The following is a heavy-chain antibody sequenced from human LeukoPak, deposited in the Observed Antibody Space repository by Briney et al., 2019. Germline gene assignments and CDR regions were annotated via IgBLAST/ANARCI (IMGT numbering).Heavy chain of an antibody. CDR1: GGSISSSNW. D-gene: IGHD6-19*01. J-gene: IGHJ5*02. CDR2: IYHSGST. Sequence: SGTLSLTCAVSGGSISSSNWWSWVRQPPGKGLEWIGEIYHSGSTNYNPSLKSRVTISVDKSKNQFSLKLSSVTAADTAVYYCARDNVAVAGNWFDPWGQGTLVTVSS. V-gene: IGHV4-4*02. CDR3: ARDNVAVAGNWFDP.